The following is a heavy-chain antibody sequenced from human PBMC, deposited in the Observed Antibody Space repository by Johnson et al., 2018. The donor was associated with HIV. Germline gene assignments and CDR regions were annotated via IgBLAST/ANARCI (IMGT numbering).Heavy chain of an antibody. CDR1: GFTFSDYY. CDR2: IYSGGST. CDR3: TDYNFWTKRAFDI. V-gene: IGHV3-66*01. Sequence: VQLVESGGGLVQPGGSLRLSCAASGFTFSDYYMSWIRQAPGKGLEWVSLIYSGGSTYYADSVKGRFTISRDNSKNTLYLQMNSLRAEDTAVYYCTDYNFWTKRAFDIWGQGTMVTVSS. J-gene: IGHJ3*02. D-gene: IGHD3-3*01.